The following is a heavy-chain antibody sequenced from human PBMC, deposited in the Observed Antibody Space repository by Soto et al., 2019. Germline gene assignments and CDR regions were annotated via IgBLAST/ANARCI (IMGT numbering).Heavy chain of an antibody. J-gene: IGHJ6*03. CDR1: GGSISSYY. CDR3: ARKARTVTTMTKFYYYMDV. V-gene: IGHV4-59*01. D-gene: IGHD4-17*01. CDR2: IYYSGST. Sequence: LETLSLTCTVSGGSISSYYWSWIRKPPGKGLEWIGYIYYSGSTNYNPSLKSRVTISVDTSKNQFSLKLSSVTAADTAVYYCARKARTVTTMTKFYYYMDVWGKGTTVTVSS.